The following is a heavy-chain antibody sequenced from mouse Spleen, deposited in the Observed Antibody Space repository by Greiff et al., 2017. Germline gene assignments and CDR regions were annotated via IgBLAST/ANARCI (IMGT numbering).Heavy chain of an antibody. CDR2: ISYDGSN. D-gene: IGHD1-1*01. CDR3: AKAFYYYGSSYWYFDV. CDR1: GYSITSGYY. Sequence: EVQLQQSGPGLVKPSQSLSLTCSVTGYSITSGYYWNWIRQFPGNKLEWMGYISYDGSNNYNPSLKNRISITRDTSKNQFFLKLNSVTTEDTATYYCAKAFYYYGSSYWYFDVWGTGTTVTVSS. J-gene: IGHJ1*03. V-gene: IGHV3-6*01.